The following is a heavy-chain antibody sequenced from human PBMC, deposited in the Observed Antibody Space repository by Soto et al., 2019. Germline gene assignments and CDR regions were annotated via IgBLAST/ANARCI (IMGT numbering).Heavy chain of an antibody. D-gene: IGHD1-26*01. CDR3: ARERMWARGWFNP. J-gene: IGHJ5*02. Sequence: PSETLSLTCAVYGGSISGYYWSWIRQPPGKGLEWIGEIAHSGRTNYNPSLKSRVTISVDTSKNQFSLKLSSVTAADTAMYYCARERMWARGWFNPWGQGTLVTVSS. CDR2: IAHSGRT. CDR1: GGSISGYY. V-gene: IGHV4-34*01.